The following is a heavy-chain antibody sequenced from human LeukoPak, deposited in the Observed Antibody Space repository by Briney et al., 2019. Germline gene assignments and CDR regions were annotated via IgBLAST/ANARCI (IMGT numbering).Heavy chain of an antibody. Sequence: GASVKVSCKASGYTFTSYGISWVRQAPGQGLEWMGWISAYNGNTNYAQKLQGRVTITTDTSTSTAYMEPRSLRSDDTAVYYCARDYGGNMGALDYWGQGTLVTVSS. CDR1: GYTFTSYG. CDR2: ISAYNGNT. CDR3: ARDYGGNMGALDY. J-gene: IGHJ4*02. D-gene: IGHD4-23*01. V-gene: IGHV1-18*01.